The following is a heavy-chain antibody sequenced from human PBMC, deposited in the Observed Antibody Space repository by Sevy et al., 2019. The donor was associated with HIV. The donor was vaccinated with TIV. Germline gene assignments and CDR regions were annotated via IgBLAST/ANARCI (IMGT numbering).Heavy chain of an antibody. D-gene: IGHD6-13*01. J-gene: IGHJ4*02. CDR1: GFTFSSYW. CDR3: ARDTAAGFDY. V-gene: IGHV3-7*01. CDR2: IKQGGSER. Sequence: GGSLRLSCAASGFTFSSYWMSWVRQAPGRGLEWVANIKQGGSERNYVDSVMGRFPISRDNAKKSLYLQMNSLRAEDSAVYYCARDTAAGFDYWGQGTLVTVSS.